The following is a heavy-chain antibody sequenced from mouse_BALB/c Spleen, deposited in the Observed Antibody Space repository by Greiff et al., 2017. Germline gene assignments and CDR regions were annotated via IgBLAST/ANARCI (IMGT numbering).Heavy chain of an antibody. CDR1: GYAFTNYL. J-gene: IGHJ4*01. V-gene: IGHV1-54*01. D-gene: IGHD2-4*01. CDR2: INPGSGGT. CDR3: ARSRITTGSMDY. Sequence: VQLQESGAELVRPGTSVKVSCKASGYAFTNYLIEWVKQRPGQGLEWIGVINPGSGGTNYNEKFKGKATLTADKSSSTAYMQLSSLTSDDSAVYFCARSRITTGSMDYWGQGTSVTVSS.